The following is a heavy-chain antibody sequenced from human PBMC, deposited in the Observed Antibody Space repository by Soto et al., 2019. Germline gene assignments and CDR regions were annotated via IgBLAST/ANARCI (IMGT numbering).Heavy chain of an antibody. V-gene: IGHV1-18*01. D-gene: IGHD3-16*02. CDR3: ARDRYHPGTYYCYYMDV. J-gene: IGHJ6*03. Sequence: QVQLVQSGAEVKKPGASVKVSCKASGYSFTSYGISWVRQAPGQGLEWMGWISAYNGNTNYAQKFQGRVTMTTDTSTSKAYMELRSLRSDDTAVYYCARDRYHPGTYYCYYMDVWGKGTTVTVSS. CDR2: ISAYNGNT. CDR1: GYSFTSYG.